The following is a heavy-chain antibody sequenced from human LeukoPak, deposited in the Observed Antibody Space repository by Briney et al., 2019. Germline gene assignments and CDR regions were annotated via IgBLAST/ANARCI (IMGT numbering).Heavy chain of an antibody. CDR2: IWYDGSKN. CDR1: GFTFSNYP. D-gene: IGHD2-2*02. J-gene: IGHJ4*02. CDR3: ARAPYTTGRSFYFDS. V-gene: IGHV3-33*08. Sequence: GRSLRLSCAASGFTFSNYPMHWVRQAPGKGLEWVAIIWYDGSKNYYADSVKGRFTISRDNFKNTLYLQMNSLRAEDTALYYCARAPYTTGRSFYFDSWGQGTLVTVSS.